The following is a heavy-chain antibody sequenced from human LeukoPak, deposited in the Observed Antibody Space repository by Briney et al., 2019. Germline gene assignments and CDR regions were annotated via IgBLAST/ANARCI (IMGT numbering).Heavy chain of an antibody. J-gene: IGHJ4*02. V-gene: IGHV4-34*01. CDR3: ARFGSGWHYFDY. CDR1: GGSFSGYY. Sequence: PSETLSLTCAVYGGSFSGYYWSWIRQPPGKGLEWIGEINHSGSTNYNLSLKSRVTISVDTSKNQFSLKLSSVTAADTAVYYCARFGSGWHYFDYWGQGTLVTVSS. CDR2: INHSGST. D-gene: IGHD6-19*01.